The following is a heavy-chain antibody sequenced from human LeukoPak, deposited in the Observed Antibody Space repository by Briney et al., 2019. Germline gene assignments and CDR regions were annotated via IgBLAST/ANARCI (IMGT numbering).Heavy chain of an antibody. D-gene: IGHD4-17*01. J-gene: IGHJ3*02. Sequence: GGSMRLSCAASGFTFDDYAMHWVRQAPGKGLEWVSGISWNSGSIGYADSAKGRFTISRDNAKNSLYLQMNSLRAEDTAVYYCAREGERGDYINAFDIWGQGTMVTVSS. CDR2: ISWNSGSI. CDR1: GFTFDDYA. CDR3: AREGERGDYINAFDI. V-gene: IGHV3-9*01.